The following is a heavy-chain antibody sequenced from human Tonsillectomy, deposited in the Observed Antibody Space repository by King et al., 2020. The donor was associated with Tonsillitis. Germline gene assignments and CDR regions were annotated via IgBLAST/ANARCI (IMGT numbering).Heavy chain of an antibody. Sequence: VQLVESGGGLVKPGRSLRLSCTGSGFTFGDYAMSWFRQAPGKGLQWVGFTRSKVYGGTTEYAASVKGRFTISRDESTSIAYLQMTSLKTEDTAVYYCTRGRAAVANYYYNGMDVWGQGTTVTVSS. V-gene: IGHV3-49*05. CDR3: TRGRAAVANYYYNGMDV. D-gene: IGHD6-19*01. CDR1: GFTFGDYA. J-gene: IGHJ6*02. CDR2: TRSKVYGGTT.